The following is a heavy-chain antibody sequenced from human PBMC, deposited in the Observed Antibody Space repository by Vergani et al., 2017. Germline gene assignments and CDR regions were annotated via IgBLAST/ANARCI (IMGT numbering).Heavy chain of an antibody. D-gene: IGHD3-10*01. CDR2: VSFRGDT. V-gene: IGHV4-59*02. Sequence: QGKLQESGPGLVKPSETLSLTCTVPGASANSYYWSWIRQPPGKELEWMGYVSFRGDTLYDPSVKGRMTISLNTSSNQFSLYLTSVTAADTAVYYCARSRIYYGAGSPDYWGQGTLVTVSS. J-gene: IGHJ4*02. CDR3: ARSRIYYGAGSPDY. CDR1: GASANSYY.